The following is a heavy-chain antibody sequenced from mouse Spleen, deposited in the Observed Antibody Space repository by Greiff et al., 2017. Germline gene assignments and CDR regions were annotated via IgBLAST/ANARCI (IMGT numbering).Heavy chain of an antibody. D-gene: IGHD3-2*02. CDR1: GYTFTTYP. CDR2: FHPYNDDT. J-gene: IGHJ4*01. Sequence: VQRVESGAELVKPGASVKMSCKASGYTFTTYPIEWMKQNHGKSLEWIGNFHPYNDDTKYNEKFKGKATLTVEKSSSTVYLELSRLTSDDSAVYYCARGRLRNYAMDYWGQGTSVTVSS. V-gene: IGHV1-47*01. CDR3: ARGRLRNYAMDY.